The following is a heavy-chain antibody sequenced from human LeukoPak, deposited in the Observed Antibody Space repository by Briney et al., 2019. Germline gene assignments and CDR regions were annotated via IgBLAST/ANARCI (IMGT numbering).Heavy chain of an antibody. V-gene: IGHV3-23*01. CDR1: GFTFSSYA. D-gene: IGHD3-9*01. CDR3: ATGGGRYFDWLPSYYFDY. J-gene: IGHJ4*02. CDR2: ISGSGVRT. Sequence: GGSLRLSCSASGFTFSSYAMSWVRQAPGKGLEWVSLISGSGVRTYYADSVKGRFTISRDSSKNTLYLQMNSLRAEDTAVYYCATGGGRYFDWLPSYYFDYWGQGTLVTVSS.